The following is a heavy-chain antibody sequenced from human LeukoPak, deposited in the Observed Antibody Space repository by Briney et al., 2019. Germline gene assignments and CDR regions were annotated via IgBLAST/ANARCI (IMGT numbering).Heavy chain of an antibody. CDR2: IKQDGSEK. Sequence: GGSLRLSCAASGFTFSIYCMGWVRQAPGKGLEWVANIKQDGSEKYYVDSVKGRFTISRDNAKNSLYLQMNSLRAEDTAVYYCARRGDLLDYWGQGTLVTVSS. V-gene: IGHV3-7*03. D-gene: IGHD1-26*01. CDR1: GFTFSIYC. J-gene: IGHJ4*02. CDR3: ARRGDLLDY.